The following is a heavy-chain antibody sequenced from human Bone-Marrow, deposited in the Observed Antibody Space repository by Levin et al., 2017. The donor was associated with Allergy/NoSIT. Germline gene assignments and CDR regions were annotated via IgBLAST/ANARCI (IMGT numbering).Heavy chain of an antibody. D-gene: IGHD6-6*01. Sequence: GGSLRLSCAASGFTFSSYAMHWVRQAPGKGLEWVAVISYDGSNKYYADSVKGRFTISRDNSKNTLYLQMNSLRAEDTAVYYCAREDHTSSDYYYGMDVWGQGTTVTVSS. CDR1: GFTFSSYA. CDR3: AREDHTSSDYYYGMDV. V-gene: IGHV3-30*04. CDR2: ISYDGSNK. J-gene: IGHJ6*02.